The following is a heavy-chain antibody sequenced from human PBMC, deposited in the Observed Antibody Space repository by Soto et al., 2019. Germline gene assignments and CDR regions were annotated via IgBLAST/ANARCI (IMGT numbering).Heavy chain of an antibody. Sequence: GGSMRLSCAGSRVYFSRYSVNLVRQAPGKGLEWISSISSSSSYIYYADSVKGRFTISRDNAKNSLYLQMNSLRVDDTAVYYCARDLNYDSSGTKYWGQGTLVTVSS. CDR1: RVYFSRYS. D-gene: IGHD3-22*01. CDR3: ARDLNYDSSGTKY. CDR2: ISSSSSYI. V-gene: IGHV3-21*01. J-gene: IGHJ4*02.